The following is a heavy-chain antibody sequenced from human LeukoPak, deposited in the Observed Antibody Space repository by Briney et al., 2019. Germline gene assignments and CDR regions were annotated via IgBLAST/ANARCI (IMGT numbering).Heavy chain of an antibody. V-gene: IGHV1-8*03. D-gene: IGHD3-3*01. CDR1: GYTFTSYD. J-gene: IGHJ6*03. CDR3: AREAYDFWSGYLHYMDV. Sequence: ASVKVSCKASGYTFTSYDINWVRQAAGQGLEWMGWMNPNSGNTVYAQKFQGRVTITRNTYISTAYMELSSLRSEDTDVYYCAREAYDFWSGYLHYMDVWGKGTTVTVSS. CDR2: MNPNSGNT.